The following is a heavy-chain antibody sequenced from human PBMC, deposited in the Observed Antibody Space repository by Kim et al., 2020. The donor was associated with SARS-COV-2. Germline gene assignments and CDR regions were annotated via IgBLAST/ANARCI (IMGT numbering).Heavy chain of an antibody. CDR1: GFTFSSYW. CDR3: ARCASSRWYLKGYYYGMDV. D-gene: IGHD6-13*01. CDR2: IKQDGSEK. Sequence: GGSLRLSCAASGFTFSSYWMSWVRQAPGKGLEWVANIKQDGSEKYYVDSVKGRFTISRDNAKNSLYLQMNSLRAEDTAVYYCARCASSRWYLKGYYYGMDVWGQGTTVTVSS. J-gene: IGHJ6*02. V-gene: IGHV3-7*03.